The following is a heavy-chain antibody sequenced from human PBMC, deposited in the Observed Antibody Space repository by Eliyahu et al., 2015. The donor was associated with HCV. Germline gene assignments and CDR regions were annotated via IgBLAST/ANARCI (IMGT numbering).Heavy chain of an antibody. J-gene: IGHJ5*02. CDR3: ARHSFTIQLWGINWFDP. V-gene: IGHV4-39*01. Sequence: QLQLQESGPGLVKPSETLSLTCTVSGGSISSSSYYWGWIRQPPGKGLEWIGSISYSGSSYYNPSLNSRVTISVDTFKNPFSPNVNSVTAADTALYYCARHSFTIQLWGINWFDPWGQGTLVTVSS. D-gene: IGHD5-18*01. CDR2: ISYSGSS. CDR1: GGSISSSSYY.